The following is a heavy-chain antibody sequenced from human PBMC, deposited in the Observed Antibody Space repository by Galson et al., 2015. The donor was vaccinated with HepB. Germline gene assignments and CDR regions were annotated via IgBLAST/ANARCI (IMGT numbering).Heavy chain of an antibody. CDR2: IVGSGEST. CDR3: AKTSYCDGGPCFSGYFDS. D-gene: IGHD2-21*01. J-gene: IGHJ4*02. V-gene: IGHV3-23*01. Sequence: SLRLSCAAPGITFSTYVMSWVRQAPGKGLEWVSSIVGSGESTFYADSVKGRFTISRDNSRNTLYLQMNRLRADDTAIYCCAKTSYCDGGPCFSGYFDSWGQGTLVAVSS. CDR1: GITFSTYV.